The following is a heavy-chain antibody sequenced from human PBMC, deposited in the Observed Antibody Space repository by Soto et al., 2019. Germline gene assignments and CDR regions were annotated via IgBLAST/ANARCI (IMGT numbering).Heavy chain of an antibody. J-gene: IGHJ4*02. CDR1: GDSISSGAHY. D-gene: IGHD6-13*01. CDR2: IYYSGST. Sequence: PSETLSLTCTVSGDSISSGAHYWSWIRQHPGQGLEWIGSIYYSGSTYYNPSLKSRVTISVDTTKNQFSLKLSSVTAADTAVYYCARRTGGIAAAGSFLFDYWGQGTLVTVSS. CDR3: ARRTGGIAAAGSFLFDY. V-gene: IGHV4-39*01.